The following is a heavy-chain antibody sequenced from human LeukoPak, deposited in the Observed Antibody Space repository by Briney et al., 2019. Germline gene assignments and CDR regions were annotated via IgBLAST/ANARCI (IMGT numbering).Heavy chain of an antibody. Sequence: PSETLSLTCTVSGGSISSSSYYWGWIRQPPGKGLEWIGSIYYSGSTYYNPSLKSRVTISVDTSKNQFSLKLSSVTAADTAVYYCARALPPGDWGAFDIWGQGTMVTVSS. V-gene: IGHV4-39*07. CDR3: ARALPPGDWGAFDI. J-gene: IGHJ3*02. CDR1: GGSISSSSYY. D-gene: IGHD2-21*02. CDR2: IYYSGST.